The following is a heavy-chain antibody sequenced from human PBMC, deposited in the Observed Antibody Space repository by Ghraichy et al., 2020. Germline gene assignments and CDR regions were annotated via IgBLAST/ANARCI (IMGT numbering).Heavy chain of an antibody. V-gene: IGHV4-4*07. CDR3: AREWSGYSVLPFDP. D-gene: IGHD2-21*01. J-gene: IGHJ5*02. CDR2: IYTSGST. Sequence: SETLSPTCTVSGGSISSYYWSWIRQPAGKGLEWIGRIYTSGSTNYNPSLKSRVTMSVDTSKNQFSLKLSSVTAADTAVYYCAREWSGYSVLPFDPWGQGTLVTVSS. CDR1: GGSISSYY.